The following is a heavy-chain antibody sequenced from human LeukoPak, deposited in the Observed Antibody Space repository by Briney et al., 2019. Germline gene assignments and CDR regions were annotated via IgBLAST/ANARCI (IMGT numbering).Heavy chain of an antibody. J-gene: IGHJ2*01. CDR2: ISSSSSTI. CDR1: GFTFSSYS. D-gene: IGHD4/OR15-4a*01. Sequence: QPGGSLRLSCAASGFTFSSYSMNWVRQAPGKGLEWVSYISSSSSTIYYADSVKGRFTISRDNAKNSLYLQMNSLRAEDTAVYYCAREAPLTYWYFDLWGRGTLVTVSS. V-gene: IGHV3-48*01. CDR3: AREAPLTYWYFDL.